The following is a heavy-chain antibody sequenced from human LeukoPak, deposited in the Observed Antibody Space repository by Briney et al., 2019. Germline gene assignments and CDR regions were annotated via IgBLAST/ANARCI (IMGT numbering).Heavy chain of an antibody. CDR1: GFTFSAYT. V-gene: IGHV3-64*01. D-gene: IGHD1-1*01. Sequence: GGSLRLSCAASGFTFSAYTMHWVRQAPGKGPEYVSAVNHNGGSTYYANSVKGRFTTTRDNSKNTLYLQMGSRGAEDMAVFYWARDTEGGVPGTARTSWSFDHWGQGTLVTVSS. CDR3: ARDTEGGVPGTARTSWSFDH. CDR2: VNHNGGST. J-gene: IGHJ5*02.